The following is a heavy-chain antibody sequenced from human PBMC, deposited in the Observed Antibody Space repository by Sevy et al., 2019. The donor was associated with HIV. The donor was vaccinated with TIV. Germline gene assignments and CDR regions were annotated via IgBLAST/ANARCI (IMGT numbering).Heavy chain of an antibody. CDR3: ARDHVKDGDLGDYYYYAFDV. J-gene: IGHJ6*02. D-gene: IGHD4-17*01. CDR1: GFTFSDYY. V-gene: IGHV3-11*01. CDR2: ISGSDSTI. Sequence: GGSLRLSCAASGFTFSDYYMSWIRQAPGKGLEWISYISGSDSTIYYEDSVKGRFTISRDNARNSLYLQMNSLIAEDTAVYYCARDHVKDGDLGDYYYYAFDVWGQGTTVTVSS.